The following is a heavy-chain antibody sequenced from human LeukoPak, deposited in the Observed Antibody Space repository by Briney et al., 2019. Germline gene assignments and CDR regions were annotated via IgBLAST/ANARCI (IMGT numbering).Heavy chain of an antibody. D-gene: IGHD1-26*01. CDR1: GFTVSSNY. Sequence: GGSLRLSCAASGFTVSSNYMSWVRQAPGKGLEWVSVIYSGGSTYYADSVKGRFTISRNNSKNTLYLQMNSLRAEDTAVYYCARVRSGTLDYWGQGTLVTVSS. CDR2: IYSGGST. CDR3: ARVRSGTLDY. J-gene: IGHJ4*02. V-gene: IGHV3-53*01.